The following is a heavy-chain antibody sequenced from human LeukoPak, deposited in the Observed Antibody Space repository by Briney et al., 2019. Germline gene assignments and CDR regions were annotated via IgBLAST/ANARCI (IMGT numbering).Heavy chain of an antibody. V-gene: IGHV4-31*03. CDR1: GGSISSGGYY. J-gene: IGHJ5*02. CDR2: IYYSGST. D-gene: IGHD5-12*01. CDR3: ARIVATTRFDP. Sequence: SQTLSLTCTVSGGSISSGGYYWSWIRQHPGKGLEWIGYIYYSGSTYYNPSLKSRVTISVDTSKNQISLKVTSVTAADTAVYYCARIVATTRFDPWGQGTLVTVSS.